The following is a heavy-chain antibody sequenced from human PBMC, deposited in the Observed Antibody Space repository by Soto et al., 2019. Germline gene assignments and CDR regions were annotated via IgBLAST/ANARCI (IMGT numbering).Heavy chain of an antibody. CDR2: IDPSDSYT. CDR1: GYSFTSYW. D-gene: IGHD2-2*01. Sequence: PGESLKISCKGSGYSFTSYWISWVRQMPGKGLEWMGRIDPSDSYTNYSPSFQGHVTISADKSISTAYLQWSSLKASDTAMYYCARRIVVVPAAIGENWFDPWGQGTLVTVSS. CDR3: ARRIVVVPAAIGENWFDP. J-gene: IGHJ5*02. V-gene: IGHV5-10-1*01.